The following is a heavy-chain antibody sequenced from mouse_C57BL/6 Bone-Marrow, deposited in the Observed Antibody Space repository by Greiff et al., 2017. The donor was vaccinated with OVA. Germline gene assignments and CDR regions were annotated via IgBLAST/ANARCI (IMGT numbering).Heavy chain of an antibody. CDR2: ISGGGGNT. V-gene: IGHV5-9*01. D-gene: IGHD2-1*01. CDR3: ARPRSTRAWFAY. J-gene: IGHJ3*01. Sequence: EVQLVESGGGLVKPGGSLKLSCAASGFTFSSYTMSWVRQTPEKRLEWVATISGGGGNTYYPDSVKGRFTISRDNAKNTLYLQMSSLRSEDTALYYCARPRSTRAWFAYWGQGTLVTVSA. CDR1: GFTFSSYT.